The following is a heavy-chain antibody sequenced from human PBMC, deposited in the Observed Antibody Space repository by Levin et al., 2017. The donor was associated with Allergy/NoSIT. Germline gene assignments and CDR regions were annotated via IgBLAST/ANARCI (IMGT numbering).Heavy chain of an antibody. V-gene: IGHV3-30*03. Sequence: GGSLRLSCAASGLTFSDYGMHWVRQAPGKGLEWVAIITEDGTNEHYADSVRGRFTISRDNSKSTLYLRMNSLRPEDTAVYYCARSTSTIGSIDYWGLGTLVTVSS. CDR2: ITEDGTNE. J-gene: IGHJ4*02. D-gene: IGHD5-24*01. CDR3: ARSTSTIGSIDY. CDR1: GLTFSDYG.